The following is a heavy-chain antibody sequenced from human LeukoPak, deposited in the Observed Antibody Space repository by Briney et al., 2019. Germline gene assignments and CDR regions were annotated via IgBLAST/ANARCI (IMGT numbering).Heavy chain of an antibody. CDR2: ISYDGSNK. D-gene: IGHD3-16*01. CDR1: GFTFSSYA. J-gene: IGHJ4*02. Sequence: SGGSLRLSCAASGFTFSSYAMHWVRQAPGKGLEWVAVISYDGSNKYYADSVKGRFTISRDNSKNTLYLQMNSLRAEDTAVYYCASPNRALMITFGGALGYWGQGTLVTVSS. V-gene: IGHV3-30*04. CDR3: ASPNRALMITFGGALGY.